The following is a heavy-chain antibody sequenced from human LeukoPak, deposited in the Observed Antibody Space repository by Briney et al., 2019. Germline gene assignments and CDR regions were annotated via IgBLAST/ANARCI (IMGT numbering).Heavy chain of an antibody. CDR3: ARSYSSSWFTIDAFDI. D-gene: IGHD6-13*01. Sequence: GESLKISCKGSGYSFTSYWIGWVRQLPGKGLEWMGIIYPGDSDTRYSPSFQGQVTISADKSISTAYLQWSSLKASDTAMYYCARSYSSSWFTIDAFDIWGQGTMVTVSS. CDR2: IYPGDSDT. J-gene: IGHJ3*02. V-gene: IGHV5-51*01. CDR1: GYSFTSYW.